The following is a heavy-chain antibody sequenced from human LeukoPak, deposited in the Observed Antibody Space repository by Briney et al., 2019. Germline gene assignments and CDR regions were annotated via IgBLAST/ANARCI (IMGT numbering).Heavy chain of an antibody. J-gene: IGHJ3*02. Sequence: PGGSLRLSCAASGFTFSSYAMSWVRQAPGKGLEWVSAISGSGGSTYYADSVKGRFTISRDNSKNTLYLQMNSLRAEDTAVYYCAREGEVRFLEWLFARDAFDIWGQGTMVTVSS. CDR3: AREGEVRFLEWLFARDAFDI. CDR2: ISGSGGST. CDR1: GFTFSSYA. D-gene: IGHD3-3*01. V-gene: IGHV3-23*01.